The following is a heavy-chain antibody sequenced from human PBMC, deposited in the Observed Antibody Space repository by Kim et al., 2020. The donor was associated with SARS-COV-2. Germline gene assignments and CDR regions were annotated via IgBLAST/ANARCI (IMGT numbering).Heavy chain of an antibody. J-gene: IGHJ4*02. CDR2: IYYSGST. Sequence: SQTLSLTCTVSGGSISSSSYYWGWIRQPPGKGLEWIGSIYYSGSTYYNPSLKSRVTISVDTSKNQFSLKLSSVTAADTAVYYCAKSHSWGEWLYWGQGTLVTVSS. V-gene: IGHV4-39*01. D-gene: IGHD3-3*01. CDR1: GGSISSSSYY. CDR3: AKSHSWGEWLY.